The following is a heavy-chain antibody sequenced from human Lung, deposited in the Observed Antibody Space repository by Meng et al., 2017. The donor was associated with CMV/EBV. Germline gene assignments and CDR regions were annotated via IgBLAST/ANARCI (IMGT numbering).Heavy chain of an antibody. CDR2: LNPNSGGT. CDR1: AYMFTGFY. V-gene: IGHV1-2*02. Sequence: SCRASAYMFTGFYIHWVRQAPGRGLEWMGWLNPNSGGTTYAQKFQGRITMPRYPSIDTTSMELRRLRSSDPAVSFCARPFRRVCYGDPWGQGTLVTVSS. J-gene: IGHJ5*02. D-gene: IGHD4-17*01. CDR3: ARPFRRVCYGDP.